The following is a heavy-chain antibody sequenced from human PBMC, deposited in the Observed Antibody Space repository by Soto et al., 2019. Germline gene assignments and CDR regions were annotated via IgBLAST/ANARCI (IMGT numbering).Heavy chain of an antibody. CDR3: ASRNAFDI. Sequence: EWLNISCNGTVYSFTSYWINWVRQMPGKGLEWMGRIDPSDSYTNYSPSFQGHVTISADKSISTAYLQWSSLKASDTAMYYCASRNAFDIWGQGTMVTVSS. CDR1: VYSFTSYW. CDR2: IDPSDSYT. J-gene: IGHJ3*02. V-gene: IGHV5-10-1*01.